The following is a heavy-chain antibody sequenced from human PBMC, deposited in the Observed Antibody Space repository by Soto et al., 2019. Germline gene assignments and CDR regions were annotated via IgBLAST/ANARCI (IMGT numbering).Heavy chain of an antibody. CDR2: ISSSGSTI. V-gene: IGHV3-48*03. J-gene: IGHJ4*02. D-gene: IGHD4-4*01. CDR3: ARDGGNYRYDY. CDR1: GFTFSSYE. Sequence: PGGSLRLSCAASGFTFSSYEMNWVRQAPGKGLEWVSYISSSGSTIYYADSVKGRFTISRDNAKNSLYLQMNSLRAEDTAVYYCARDGGNYRYDYWGQGTLVTVSS.